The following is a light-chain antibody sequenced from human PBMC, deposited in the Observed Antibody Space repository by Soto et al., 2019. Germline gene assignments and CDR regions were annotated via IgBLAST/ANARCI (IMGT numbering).Light chain of an antibody. Sequence: QSVLTQPAYVSGSPGQSITISCTGTSSDVGGYNYVSWYQQHPGKAPKLMIYEDSNRPSGVSNRFSGSKSGNTASLTISGLQGEDEADYYCSSYTSSSTLVFGGGTQLTVL. CDR3: SSYTSSSTLV. CDR1: SSDVGGYNY. J-gene: IGLJ3*02. V-gene: IGLV2-14*01. CDR2: EDS.